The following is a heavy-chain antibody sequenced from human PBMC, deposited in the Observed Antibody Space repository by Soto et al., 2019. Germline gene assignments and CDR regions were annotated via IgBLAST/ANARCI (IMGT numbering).Heavy chain of an antibody. Sequence: LSLTCGVSGGSISSSLYYWGYIRQAPGKGLEWIGSIFHSGTTYYNPSLKSRLTISVDTSRNQFSLRLASVTAADTATYYCTRLTYSSSSAPFDSWGQGTLVTVSS. V-gene: IGHV4-39*01. CDR3: TRLTYSSSSAPFDS. CDR1: GGSISSSLYY. CDR2: IFHSGTT. D-gene: IGHD6-19*01. J-gene: IGHJ4*02.